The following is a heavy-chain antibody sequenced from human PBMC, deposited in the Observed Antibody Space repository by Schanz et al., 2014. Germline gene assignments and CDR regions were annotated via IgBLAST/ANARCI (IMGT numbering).Heavy chain of an antibody. CDR3: ARDGIGADKR. D-gene: IGHD6-13*01. V-gene: IGHV1-2*02. J-gene: IGHJ4*02. Sequence: QVQLVQPGAEVKKPGASVKVSCKASAYSLTGYYLHWVRQAPGQGLEWMGWINPNNGGTNYAQKFQGRVTMTRDTSISTAYMEMTRLTSDDTAVYYCARDGIGADKRWGQGTLVTVSS. CDR1: AYSLTGYY. CDR2: INPNNGGT.